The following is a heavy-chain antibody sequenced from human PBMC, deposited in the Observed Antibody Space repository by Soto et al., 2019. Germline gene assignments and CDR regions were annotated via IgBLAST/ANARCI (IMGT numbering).Heavy chain of an antibody. CDR1: GGSISSYY. CDR3: ARHTWTYYDFWSGGNAFDI. J-gene: IGHJ3*02. V-gene: IGHV4-59*08. D-gene: IGHD3-3*01. Sequence: TLSLTCTVSGGSISSYYWSWIRQPPGKGLEWIGYIYYSGSTNYNPSLKSRVTISVDTSKNQFSLKLSSVTAADTAVYYCARHTWTYYDFWSGGNAFDIWGQGTMVTVSS. CDR2: IYYSGST.